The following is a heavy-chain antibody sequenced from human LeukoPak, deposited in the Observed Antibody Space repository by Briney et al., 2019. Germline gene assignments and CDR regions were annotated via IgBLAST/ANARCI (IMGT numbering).Heavy chain of an antibody. CDR3: STGSGHAFDI. V-gene: IGHV3-74*01. Sequence: PGGSLRLSCAASGFTFSSYWMHWVRQVPGKGLVWVSRINSDGSSTSYADSVKGRFTISRDNAKNTLYVQMNSLRAEDTVVYYCSTGSGHAFDIWGRGTMVTVSS. CDR1: GFTFSSYW. J-gene: IGHJ3*02. D-gene: IGHD3-10*01. CDR2: INSDGSST.